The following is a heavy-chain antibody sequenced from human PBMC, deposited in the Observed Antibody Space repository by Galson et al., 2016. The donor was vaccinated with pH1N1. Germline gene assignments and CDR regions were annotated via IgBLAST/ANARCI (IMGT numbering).Heavy chain of an antibody. CDR3: ARYAVTYYYDSSGYPDWYCDL. Sequence: QSGAEVKQPGESLKISCEGSGYIFTNYWIGWVRQMPGKGLELMGIIYPGDPDTRYSPSFQGQVTISADKSTSTAYLQWSSLKASDTAIYYCARYAVTYYYDSSGYPDWYCDLWGRGTLVTVSS. V-gene: IGHV5-51*01. J-gene: IGHJ2*01. D-gene: IGHD3-22*01. CDR2: IYPGDPDT. CDR1: GYIFTNYW.